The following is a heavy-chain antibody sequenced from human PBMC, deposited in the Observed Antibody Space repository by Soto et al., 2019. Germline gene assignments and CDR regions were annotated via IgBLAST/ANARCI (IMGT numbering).Heavy chain of an antibody. V-gene: IGHV4-39*01. Sequence: QLQLQESGPGLVKSSETLSVTCTVSGGSIGSSSYYWGWIRQPPGKGLEWIGSIYYSGKTYYNPSLKSRVTISVDTSMNKFSLNLSSVTAADTAVYYCKAGIVPSAMGSSWFDPWGQGTLATVSS. J-gene: IGHJ5*02. CDR3: KAGIVPSAMGSSWFDP. D-gene: IGHD2-2*01. CDR1: GGSIGSSSYY. CDR2: IYYSGKT.